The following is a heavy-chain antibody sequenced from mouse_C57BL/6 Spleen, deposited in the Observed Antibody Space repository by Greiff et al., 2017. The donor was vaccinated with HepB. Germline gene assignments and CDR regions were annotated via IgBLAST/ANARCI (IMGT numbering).Heavy chain of an antibody. CDR1: GYTFTSYW. CDR2: IHPNSGST. Sequence: QVQLQQPGAELVKPGASVKLSCKASGYTFTSYWMHWVKQRPGQGLEWIGMIHPNSGSTNYNEKFKSKATLTVDKPSSTSYMQISSLTSEDSAVYYCARGDYGSFAYWGQGTLVTVSA. V-gene: IGHV1-64*01. J-gene: IGHJ3*01. D-gene: IGHD1-1*01. CDR3: ARGDYGSFAY.